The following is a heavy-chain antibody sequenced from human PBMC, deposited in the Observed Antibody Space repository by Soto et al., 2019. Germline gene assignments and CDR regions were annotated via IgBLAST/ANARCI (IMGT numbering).Heavy chain of an antibody. J-gene: IGHJ5*02. CDR1: GGSISSGGYY. Sequence: SETLSLTCTVSGGSISSGGYYWSWIRQHPGKGLEWIGYIYYSGSTYYNPSLKSRVTISVDASKNQFSLKLSSVTAADTAVYYCARDQRYSSSSRWFDPWGQGTLVTVSS. CDR3: ARDQRYSSSSRWFDP. CDR2: IYYSGST. D-gene: IGHD6-6*01. V-gene: IGHV4-31*03.